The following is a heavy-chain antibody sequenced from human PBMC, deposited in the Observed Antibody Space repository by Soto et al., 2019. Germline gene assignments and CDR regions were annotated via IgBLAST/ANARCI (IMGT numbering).Heavy chain of an antibody. D-gene: IGHD6-13*01. CDR1: GYTFTSYD. Sequence: GASVKVSCKASGYTFTSYDINWVRQATGQGLEWMGWMNPYSGNTGYAQKFQGRVTMTRNTSISTAYMELSSLRSEDTAVYYCARAPAPMYRSRWYYFDYWGQGTLVTVSS. V-gene: IGHV1-8*01. J-gene: IGHJ4*02. CDR2: MNPYSGNT. CDR3: ARAPAPMYRSRWYYFDY.